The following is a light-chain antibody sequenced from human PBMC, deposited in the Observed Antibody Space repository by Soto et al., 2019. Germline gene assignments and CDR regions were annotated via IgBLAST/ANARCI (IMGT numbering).Light chain of an antibody. Sequence: EIVLTQSPATLPLSPGERATLSCRASQSISSYLAWYQQKPGQAPRLLIYDASNRATGIPARFSGSGSGTDFTLTISSLEPEDFAVYYCQQRSIWYTFGQGTKLEI. CDR3: QQRSIWYT. CDR1: QSISSY. V-gene: IGKV3-11*01. CDR2: DAS. J-gene: IGKJ2*01.